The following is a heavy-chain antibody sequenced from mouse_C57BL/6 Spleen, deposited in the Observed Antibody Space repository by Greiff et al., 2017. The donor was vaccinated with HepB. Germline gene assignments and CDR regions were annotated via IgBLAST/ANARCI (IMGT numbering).Heavy chain of an antibody. Sequence: QVQLKESGAELAKPGASVKLSCKASGYTFTSYWMHWVKQRPGQGLEWIGYINPSSGYTKYNQKFKAKATLTADKSSSTAYMQLSSLTYEDSAVYYCARLGDGNYIFDYWGQGTTLTVSS. CDR1: GYTFTSYW. D-gene: IGHD2-1*01. V-gene: IGHV1-7*01. CDR2: INPSSGYT. J-gene: IGHJ2*01. CDR3: ARLGDGNYIFDY.